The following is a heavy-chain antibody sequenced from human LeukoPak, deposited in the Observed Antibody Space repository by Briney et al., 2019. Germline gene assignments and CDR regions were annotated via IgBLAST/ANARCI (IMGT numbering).Heavy chain of an antibody. V-gene: IGHV1-2*06. CDR2: INPSSGGT. J-gene: IGHJ3*01. Sequence: GASVKISCKASGYTFTGVYIHWVRRAPGQGLEWTGRIEWMGRINPSSGGTNYAQNFQGRVTMAWDTSISTAYPDLSRLTADDTAVYYCRRFHTPIFDLWGQGTMITVSS. CDR3: RRFHTPIFDL. CDR1: GYTFTGVY. D-gene: IGHD3-16*01.